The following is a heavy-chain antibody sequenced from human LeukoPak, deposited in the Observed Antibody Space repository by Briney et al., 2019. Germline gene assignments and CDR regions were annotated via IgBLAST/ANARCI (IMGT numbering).Heavy chain of an antibody. CDR2: IWYDGSIK. D-gene: IGHD3-16*01. V-gene: IGHV3-33*01. Sequence: GGSLRPSCAASGFIFSNQGMHWVRQAPGKGLEWVAVIWYDGSIKYYADSVKGRFSTSRDNSKNTVDLQMNSLRVEDTAVYYCARDRPGGGINGMDVWGQGTTVTVSS. J-gene: IGHJ6*02. CDR1: GFIFSNQG. CDR3: ARDRPGGGINGMDV.